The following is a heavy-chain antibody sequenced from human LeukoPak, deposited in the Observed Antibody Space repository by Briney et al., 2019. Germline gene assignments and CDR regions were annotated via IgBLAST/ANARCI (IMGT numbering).Heavy chain of an antibody. Sequence: PGGSLRLSCVASGFTFSNYGMSWVRQAPGKGLEWVSVISESGDRTYYADVVKGRFTVSRDIAQNTVSLQMSSLRVDGAGVYFCARTIRPMGMITNFDFWGQGTLVTVSS. J-gene: IGHJ4*02. V-gene: IGHV3-23*01. D-gene: IGHD3-16*01. CDR2: ISESGDRT. CDR1: GFTFSNYG. CDR3: ARTIRPMGMITNFDF.